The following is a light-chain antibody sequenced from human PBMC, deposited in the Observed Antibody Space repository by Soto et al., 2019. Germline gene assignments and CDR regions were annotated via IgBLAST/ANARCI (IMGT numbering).Light chain of an antibody. CDR3: QQRSNWPGT. CDR1: RSVSSN. J-gene: IGKJ1*01. Sequence: EIVMTQSPATLSVSPGERATLSCRASRSVSSNLAWYQQKPGQAPRLLIYDASNRATGIPARFSGSGSGTDFTLTISSLEPEDFAVYYCQQRSNWPGTFGQGTKVDIK. V-gene: IGKV3-11*01. CDR2: DAS.